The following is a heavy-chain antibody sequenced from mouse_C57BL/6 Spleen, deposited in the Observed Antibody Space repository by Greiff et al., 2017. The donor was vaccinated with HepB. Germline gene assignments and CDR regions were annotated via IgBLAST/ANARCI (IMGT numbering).Heavy chain of an antibody. CDR1: GFTFSSYG. D-gene: IGHD1-1*01. CDR3: ARHYYGSWYFDY. J-gene: IGHJ2*01. V-gene: IGHV5-6*01. CDR2: ISSGGSYT. Sequence: EVKLMESGGDLVKPGGSLKLSCAASGFTFSSYGMSWVRQTPDKRLEWVATISSGGSYTYYPDSVKGRFTISRDNAKNTLYLQMSSLKSEDTAMYYCARHYYGSWYFDYWGQGTTLTVSS.